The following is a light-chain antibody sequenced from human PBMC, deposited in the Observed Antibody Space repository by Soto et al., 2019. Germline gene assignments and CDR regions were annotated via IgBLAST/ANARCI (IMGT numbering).Light chain of an antibody. J-gene: IGLJ3*02. CDR2: EVS. CDR3: SSYTSSTWV. Sequence: QSALTQPASVSGSPGQSITISCTGTSSDVGGYNYDSWYQQHPGKAPKLMIYEVSNRPSGVSNRFSGSKSGNTASLTISGLQAEDEADYYCSSYTSSTWVFGGGTQLTVL. V-gene: IGLV2-14*01. CDR1: SSDVGGYNY.